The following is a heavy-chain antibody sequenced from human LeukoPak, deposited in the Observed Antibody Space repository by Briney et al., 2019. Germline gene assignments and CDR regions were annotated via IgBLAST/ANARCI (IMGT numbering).Heavy chain of an antibody. V-gene: IGHV4-59*12. CDR3: ARGPRYCSGGSCYLGY. CDR1: GGSISSYY. Sequence: PSETLSLTCTVSGGSISSYYWGWIRQPPGKGLEWIGYSYSSGSTDYNPSLKSRVTISVDTSKNQFSLKLSSVTAADTAVYYCARGPRYCSGGSCYLGYWGQGTLVTVSS. J-gene: IGHJ4*02. D-gene: IGHD2-15*01. CDR2: SYSSGST.